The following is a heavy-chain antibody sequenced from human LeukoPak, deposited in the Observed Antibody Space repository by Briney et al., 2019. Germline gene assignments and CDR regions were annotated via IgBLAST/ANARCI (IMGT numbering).Heavy chain of an antibody. Sequence: SETLSLTCTVSGGSISSYYWGWIRQPPGKGLEWIGSIYYSRSTYYNPSLKSRVTISVDTSKNQFSLKLSSVTAADTAVYYCARVPTVTFFDYWGQGTLVTVSS. J-gene: IGHJ4*02. V-gene: IGHV4-39*01. CDR2: IYYSRST. D-gene: IGHD4-17*01. CDR3: ARVPTVTFFDY. CDR1: GGSISSYY.